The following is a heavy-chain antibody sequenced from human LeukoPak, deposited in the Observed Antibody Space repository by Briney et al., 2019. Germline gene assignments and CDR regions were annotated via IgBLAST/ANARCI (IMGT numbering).Heavy chain of an antibody. CDR3: ARGGFYYDSSGYYFDPQTLDY. Sequence: ASVKVSCKASGYTFTSYGISWVRQAPGQGLEWMGWISAYNGNTNYAQKLQGRVTMTTDTSTSTAYMELRSLRSDDTAVYYCARGGFYYDSSGYYFDPQTLDYWGQGTLVTVSS. D-gene: IGHD3-22*01. CDR1: GYTFTSYG. CDR2: ISAYNGNT. J-gene: IGHJ4*02. V-gene: IGHV1-18*01.